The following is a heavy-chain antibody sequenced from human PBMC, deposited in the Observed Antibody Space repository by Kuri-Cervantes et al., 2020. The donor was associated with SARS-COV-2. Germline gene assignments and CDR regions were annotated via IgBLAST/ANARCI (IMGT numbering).Heavy chain of an antibody. J-gene: IGHJ6*03. CDR3: ARVMSGYRYGPLTPDYYYYMDV. CDR2: IYSSGST. D-gene: IGHD5-18*01. V-gene: IGHV4-4*07. CDR1: GGSISSHY. Sequence: ESLKISCTVSGGSISSHYWSWIRQPAGKGLEWIGRIYSSGSTNYNPSLKSRVTISVDTSKKQFSLKLSSVTAADTGVYYCARVMSGYRYGPLTPDYYYYMDVWGRGTTVTVSS.